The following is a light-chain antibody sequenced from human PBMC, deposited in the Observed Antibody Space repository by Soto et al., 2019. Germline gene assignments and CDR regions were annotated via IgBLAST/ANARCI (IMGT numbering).Light chain of an antibody. J-gene: IGKJ2*01. CDR3: QKYNNAPYT. V-gene: IGKV1-27*01. CDR1: QGISNS. Sequence: DIQMTQSPSSLSASVGDRITITCRASQGISNSLAWYQQKPGKVPKLVIYAASTLKSVVPSRFSGSGSGTDFTLTISSLQPEDVATYYCQKYNNAPYTFGQGTKLEI. CDR2: AAS.